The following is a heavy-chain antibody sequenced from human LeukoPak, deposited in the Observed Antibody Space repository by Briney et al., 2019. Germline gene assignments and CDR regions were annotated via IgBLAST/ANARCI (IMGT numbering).Heavy chain of an antibody. CDR1: RGGSISSPNR. Sequence: SETLSLTCAVSRGGSISSPNRWNWVRQPPGKGLEWIGDVYYNGNTNYNPSLKSRVTISVDKSKNQFSLRLSSVTAADTAVYFCARYLRPLKHIDSWGPGTLVAVSS. CDR2: VYYNGNT. CDR3: ARYLRPLKHIDS. J-gene: IGHJ4*02. V-gene: IGHV4-4*02. D-gene: IGHD2-21*01.